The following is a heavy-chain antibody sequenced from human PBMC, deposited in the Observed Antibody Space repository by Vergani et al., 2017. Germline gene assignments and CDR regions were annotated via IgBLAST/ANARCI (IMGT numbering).Heavy chain of an antibody. Sequence: QVQLVQSGAEVKKPGASVKVSCKASGFTFSSYAMHWVRQAPGKGLEWVAVISYDGSNKYYADSVKGRFTISRDNSKNTLYLQMNSLRAEDTAVYYCATGYSNYEYYYYYYGMDVWGQGTTVTVSS. J-gene: IGHJ6*02. CDR1: GFTFSSYA. CDR3: ATGYSNYEYYYYYYGMDV. D-gene: IGHD4-11*01. CDR2: ISYDGSNK. V-gene: IGHV3-30*01.